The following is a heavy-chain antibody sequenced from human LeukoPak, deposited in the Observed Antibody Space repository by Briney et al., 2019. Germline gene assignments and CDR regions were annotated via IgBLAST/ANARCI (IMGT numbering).Heavy chain of an antibody. CDR3: ARLTPTDDYAYYFDY. J-gene: IGHJ4*02. CDR1: GGSISSYY. V-gene: IGHV4-59*01. Sequence: KTSETLSLTCTVSGGSISSYYWSWIRQPPGKGVEWIGYIYYSGSTNYNPSLKSRVTISVDTSKNQFSLKLSSVSAADTAVYYCARLTPTDDYAYYFDYWGQGTLVTVSS. CDR2: IYYSGST. D-gene: IGHD4-17*01.